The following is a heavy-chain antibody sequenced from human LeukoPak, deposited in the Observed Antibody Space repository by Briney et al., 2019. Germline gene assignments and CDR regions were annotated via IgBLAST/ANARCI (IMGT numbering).Heavy chain of an antibody. CDR1: GGSISSSSYY. D-gene: IGHD3-10*01. Sequence: SETLSLSCTVSGGSISSSSYYWGWIRQPPGKGLEWIGSIYYSGSTYYNPSLKSRVTISVDTSKNQFSLKLSSVTAADTAVYYCARGAYYGSVEIDYWGQGTLVTVSS. CDR2: IYYSGST. V-gene: IGHV4-39*01. CDR3: ARGAYYGSVEIDY. J-gene: IGHJ4*02.